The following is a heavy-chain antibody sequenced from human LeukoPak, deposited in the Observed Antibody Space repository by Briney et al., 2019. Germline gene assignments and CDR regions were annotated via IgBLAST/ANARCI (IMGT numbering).Heavy chain of an antibody. D-gene: IGHD3-22*01. J-gene: IGHJ4*02. Sequence: GGSLRLSCAASGFTFSSYGMHWVRQAPGKGLEWVAFIRYDGSNKYYADSVKGRFTISRDNSKNTLYLQMNSLRAEDTAVYYCAKDFYYYDSLFDYWGQGTLVTVSS. CDR3: AKDFYYYDSLFDY. CDR2: IRYDGSNK. V-gene: IGHV3-30*02. CDR1: GFTFSSYG.